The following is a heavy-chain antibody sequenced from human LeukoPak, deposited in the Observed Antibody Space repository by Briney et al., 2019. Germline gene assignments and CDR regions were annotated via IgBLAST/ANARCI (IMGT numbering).Heavy chain of an antibody. Sequence: GGSLRLSCAASGFTVSSYAMSWVRQAPREGLEWVSGISGSGDGTYYADSVKGRFTISRDNSKNTLYMQMNSLRADDTAVYYCAKRRDGYNNGAFDIWGQGTMVIVSS. V-gene: IGHV3-23*01. CDR1: GFTVSSYA. CDR3: AKRRDGYNNGAFDI. D-gene: IGHD5-24*01. CDR2: ISGSGDGT. J-gene: IGHJ3*02.